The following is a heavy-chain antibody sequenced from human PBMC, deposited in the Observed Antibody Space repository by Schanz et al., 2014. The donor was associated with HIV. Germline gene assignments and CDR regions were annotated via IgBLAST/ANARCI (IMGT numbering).Heavy chain of an antibody. D-gene: IGHD4-17*01. CDR2: IDRSSYTI. CDR1: GFTFSDYY. Sequence: VRLVESGGGLVKPGGSLRLSCAASGFTFSDYYMSWIRQAPGRGLEWLSYIDRSSYTINYADSVKGRFTISRDNANNSLFLQMNSLRAEDTAVYYCARAPYGVDLYFDYWGQGLLVTVSS. CDR3: ARAPYGVDLYFDY. J-gene: IGHJ4*02. V-gene: IGHV3-11*01.